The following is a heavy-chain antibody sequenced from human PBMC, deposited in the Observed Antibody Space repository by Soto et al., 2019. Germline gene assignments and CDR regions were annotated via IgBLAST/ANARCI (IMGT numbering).Heavy chain of an antibody. D-gene: IGHD2-15*01. J-gene: IGHJ4*01. CDR2: INPSGEHT. Sequence: ASVKVSCKASGYSFKDHYMHWVRQAPGRGLEWVGIINPSGEHTNYAQQFRGRVAMTRDTSTSTAYMELRSLRSEDTAVYFCARISCKGGSCYFDFDHWGHGTLVTVPS. CDR1: GYSFKDHY. V-gene: IGHV1-46*02. CDR3: ARISCKGGSCYFDFDH.